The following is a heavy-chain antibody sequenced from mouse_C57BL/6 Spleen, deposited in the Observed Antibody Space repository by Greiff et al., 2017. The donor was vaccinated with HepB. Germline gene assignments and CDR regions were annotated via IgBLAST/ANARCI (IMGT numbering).Heavy chain of an antibody. J-gene: IGHJ4*01. CDR3: ALYGNHYAMDY. D-gene: IGHD2-1*01. CDR1: GYTFTSYW. CDR2: IDPSDSYT. V-gene: IGHV1-69*01. Sequence: QVQLKQPGAELVMPGASVKLSCKASGYTFTSYWMHWVKQRPGQGLEWIGEIDPSDSYTNYNQKFKGKSTLTVDKSSSTAYMQLSSLTSEDSAVYYCALYGNHYAMDYWGQGTSVTVSS.